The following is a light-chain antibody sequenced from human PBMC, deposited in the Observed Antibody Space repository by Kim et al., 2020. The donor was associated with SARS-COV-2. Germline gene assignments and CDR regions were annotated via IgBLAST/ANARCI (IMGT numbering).Light chain of an antibody. V-gene: IGKV1-5*03. J-gene: IGKJ4*02. CDR3: QQYSSYSIT. CDR1: QSISTW. Sequence: DIQMTQSPSNLSASVGDRVTITCRASQSISTWLAWYQQKPGKAPKLLIYEASTLETGVPSRFSGSGSGTEFTLTISSLQPDDFATYYCQQYSSYSITFGGGTKVEIK. CDR2: EAS.